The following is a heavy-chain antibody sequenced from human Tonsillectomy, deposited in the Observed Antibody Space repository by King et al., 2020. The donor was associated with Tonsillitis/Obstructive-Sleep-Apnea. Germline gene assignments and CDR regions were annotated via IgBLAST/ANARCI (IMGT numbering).Heavy chain of an antibody. V-gene: IGHV3-23*04. CDR3: AKDQCTSTSCYH. Sequence: VQLVESGGGLVQPGGSLRLSCAASGFTFSSSAMSWVRQAPGKGLEWVSAIRGSGGSTYYADSVKGRFTISKDNSKNTLYLQMNSLRAEDTAVYYCAKDQCTSTSCYHWGQGTLVTVSS. J-gene: IGHJ5*02. D-gene: IGHD2-2*01. CDR1: GFTFSSSA. CDR2: IRGSGGST.